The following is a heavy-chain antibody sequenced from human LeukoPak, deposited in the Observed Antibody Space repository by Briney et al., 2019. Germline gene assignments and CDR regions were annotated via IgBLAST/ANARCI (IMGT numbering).Heavy chain of an antibody. CDR2: IYYSGST. CDR3: ARSLGSGSYRMFDY. D-gene: IGHD1-26*01. CDR1: GGSISSYY. V-gene: IGHV4-59*01. J-gene: IGHJ4*02. Sequence: PSETLSLTCTVSGGSISSYYWSWIRQPPGKGLEWIGYIYYSGSTNYNPSFKSRVTISVVTSKNQCSLDLGSVTGAGTAVYYCARSLGSGSYRMFDYWGQGTLVTVSS.